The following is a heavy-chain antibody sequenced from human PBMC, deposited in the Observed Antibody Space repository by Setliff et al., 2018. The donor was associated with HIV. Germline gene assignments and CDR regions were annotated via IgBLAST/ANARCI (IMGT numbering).Heavy chain of an antibody. CDR2: ISTYNGNT. CDR3: AREYNSPTSYYFDY. CDR1: GYSFTSYG. D-gene: IGHD1-1*01. V-gene: IGHV1-18*01. Sequence: GASVKVSCKASGYSFTSYGISWVRQAPGQGLEWMGWISTYNGNTNYAQKLQGRVTMTTDRSTSAAYMELRRLRSDDTAVYYCAREYNSPTSYYFDYWGQGTLVTVSS. J-gene: IGHJ4*02.